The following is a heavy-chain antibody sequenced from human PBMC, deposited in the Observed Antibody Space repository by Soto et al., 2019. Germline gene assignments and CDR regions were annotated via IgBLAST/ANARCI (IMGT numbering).Heavy chain of an antibody. Sequence: QVQLVQSGAEVKKPGASVKVSCKASGYTFTSYAMHWVRQAPGQRLEWMGWINAGNGNTKYSQKFQGRVTITRDTSASTAYMELSSLRSEDTAVDYGAIGPCGPDGHGDYWGQGTLVTVSS. D-gene: IGHD2-21*01. CDR3: AIGPCGPDGHGDY. CDR1: GYTFTSYA. J-gene: IGHJ4*02. CDR2: INAGNGNT. V-gene: IGHV1-3*01.